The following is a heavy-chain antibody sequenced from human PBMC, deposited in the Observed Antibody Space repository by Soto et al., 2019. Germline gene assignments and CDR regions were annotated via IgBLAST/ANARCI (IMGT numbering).Heavy chain of an antibody. V-gene: IGHV2-5*02. CDR2: IYWDDEK. Sequence: QITLKESGPTLVKPTQTLTLTCTFSGFSLSTSGVGVGWIRQPPGKALEWLAIIYWDDEKRYSTSLKTRLTVTNDTSKNQVVLTMTNVDPVDTATYYCAHRAYFDSGKRFDYWCQGTLVSVSS. D-gene: IGHD3-10*01. J-gene: IGHJ4*02. CDR1: GFSLSTSGVG. CDR3: AHRAYFDSGKRFDY.